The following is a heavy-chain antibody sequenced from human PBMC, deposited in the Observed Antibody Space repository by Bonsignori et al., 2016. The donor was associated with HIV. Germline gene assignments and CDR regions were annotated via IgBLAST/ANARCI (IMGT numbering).Heavy chain of an antibody. CDR2: MNPNSGNT. D-gene: IGHD3-22*01. V-gene: IGHV1-8*01. Sequence: ASVKVSCKASGYTFTSYDINWVRQATGQGLEWMGWMNPNSGNTGYAQKFQGRVTMTRNTSISTAYMELSSLRSEDTAVYYCARGGISYYYDSSGYPEGYWAEGTLVTVSS. CDR3: ARGGISYYYDSSGYPEGY. CDR1: GYTFTSYD. J-gene: IGHJ4*02.